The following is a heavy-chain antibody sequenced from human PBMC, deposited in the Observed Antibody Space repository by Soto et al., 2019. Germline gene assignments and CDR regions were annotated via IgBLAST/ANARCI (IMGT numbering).Heavy chain of an antibody. J-gene: IGHJ4*01. CDR2: IYNGGST. Sequence: SEPKSLRSTVSGDSGVIVGVPWAWILWPPGKGLEWIGYIYNGGSTYYRPSLESRMHMSLDATRNHYSLRLTSVTAADTAVYFFARAPVCLDTISYFDYWGHGNLVTCPQ. CDR1: GDSGVIVGVP. CDR3: ARAPVCLDTISYFDY. D-gene: IGHD2-15*01. V-gene: IGHV4-30-2*05.